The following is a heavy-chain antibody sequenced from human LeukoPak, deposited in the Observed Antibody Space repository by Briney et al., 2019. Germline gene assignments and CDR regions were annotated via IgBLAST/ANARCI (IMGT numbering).Heavy chain of an antibody. CDR2: ISGSGGST. CDR1: GFTFSRYA. V-gene: IGHV3-23*01. Sequence: GGSLRLSCAASGFTFSRYAMSWVRQAPGKGLEWVSAISGSGGSTYYADSVKGRFTISRDNSKNTLYLQMNSLRAEDTPVYYCAKDPPYCSGGSCYYFDYWGQGTLVTVSS. D-gene: IGHD2-15*01. J-gene: IGHJ4*02. CDR3: AKDPPYCSGGSCYYFDY.